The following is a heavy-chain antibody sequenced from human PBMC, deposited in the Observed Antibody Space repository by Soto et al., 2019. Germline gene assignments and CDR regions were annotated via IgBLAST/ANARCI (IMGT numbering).Heavy chain of an antibody. D-gene: IGHD3-22*01. CDR2: IGGSGGST. CDR1: XYA. CDR3: AKRYYYENSGLWDY. J-gene: IGHJ4*01. V-gene: IGHV3-23*01. Sequence: XYAXXXXXXXPGKGPEWVSAIGGSGGSTYYAXXVKGRFXIXXXXXXXXXXXQMNSLRAEDTAVYYCAKRYYYENSGLWDYWGXXTLVTVSS.